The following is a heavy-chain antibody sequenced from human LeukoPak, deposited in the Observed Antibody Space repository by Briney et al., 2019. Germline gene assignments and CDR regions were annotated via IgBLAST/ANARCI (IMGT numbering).Heavy chain of an antibody. V-gene: IGHV4-39*01. Sequence: SETLSLTCTVSGDSMSSGYYWGWIRQPPGKGLEWIGSIYYGGSTYYNPSLKSRVTISVDTSKNQFSLKLSSVTAADTAVYYCARHGITMVRGVIIHPCYMDVWGKGTTVTISS. D-gene: IGHD3-10*01. J-gene: IGHJ6*03. CDR3: ARHGITMVRGVIIHPCYMDV. CDR2: IYYGGST. CDR1: GDSMSSGYY.